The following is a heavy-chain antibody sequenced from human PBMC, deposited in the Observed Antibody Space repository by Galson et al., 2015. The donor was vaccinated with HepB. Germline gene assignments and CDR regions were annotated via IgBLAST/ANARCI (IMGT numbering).Heavy chain of an antibody. V-gene: IGHV3-30*04. J-gene: IGHJ3*02. D-gene: IGHD1-26*01. CDR1: GFTFCRYP. CDR2: ISYDGSNK. Sequence: CAASGFTFCRYPMHWVRQAPGKGLEWVAVISYDGSNKYYADSVKGRFTISRDNSKNTLYLQMNSLRAEDTAVYYCARGPYSGSPWGDGFDIWGQGTMVTVSS. CDR3: ARGPYSGSPWGDGFDI.